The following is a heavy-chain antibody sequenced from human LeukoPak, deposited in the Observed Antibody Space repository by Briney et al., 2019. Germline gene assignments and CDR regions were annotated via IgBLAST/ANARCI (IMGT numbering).Heavy chain of an antibody. D-gene: IGHD6-13*01. CDR2: IYHSGST. J-gene: IGHJ4*02. V-gene: IGHV4-38-2*02. Sequence: PSETLSLTCTVSGYSISSGYYWGWIRQPPGKGLEWIGSIYHSGSTYYNPSLKSRVTISVDTSKNQFSLKLSSVTAADTAIYYCAAARGLRYYFDYWGQGTLFTVSS. CDR3: AAARGLRYYFDY. CDR1: GYSISSGYY.